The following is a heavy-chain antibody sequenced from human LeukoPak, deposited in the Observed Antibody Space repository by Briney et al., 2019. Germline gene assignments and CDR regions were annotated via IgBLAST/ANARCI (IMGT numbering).Heavy chain of an antibody. J-gene: IGHJ4*02. V-gene: IGHV3-7*01. CDR3: ARAAGIGYCSSTSCYTVAATDY. CDR1: GFTFSRYW. D-gene: IGHD2-2*02. CDR2: IKQDGSEK. Sequence: GGSLSLSCAASGFTFSRYWMSWVRQAPEKGLEWVANIKQDGSEKYYVDSVKGRFTISRDNAKNSLYLQMNSLRAEDTAVYYCARAAGIGYCSSTSCYTVAATDYWGQGTLVTVSS.